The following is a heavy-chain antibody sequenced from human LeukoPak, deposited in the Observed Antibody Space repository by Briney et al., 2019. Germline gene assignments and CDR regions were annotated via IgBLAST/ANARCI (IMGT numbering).Heavy chain of an antibody. CDR1: GYTFTGYY. Sequence: GASVKVSCKASGYTFTGYYMHWVRQAPGQGLEWMGWINPNSGGTNYAQKFQGRVTMTRDTSISTAYMELSRLRSDDTAVYYCARVGSSNSNWYFDLWGRGTLVTVSS. J-gene: IGHJ2*01. V-gene: IGHV1-2*02. D-gene: IGHD3-10*01. CDR3: ARVGSSNSNWYFDL. CDR2: INPNSGGT.